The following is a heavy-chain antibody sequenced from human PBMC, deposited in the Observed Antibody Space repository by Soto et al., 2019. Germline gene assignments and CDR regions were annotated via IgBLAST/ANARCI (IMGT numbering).Heavy chain of an antibody. J-gene: IGHJ5*02. CDR3: ARDTYSGYDFGL. Sequence: QVQLRESGPGLVKPSQTLPLTCSVSGASVAGGSYYWSWVRQPPGKGLEWIGYIPSRGRPFYNPSLTSRGTISADTSKNQLSLQLTSVTAADTAVYYCARDTYSGYDFGLWGQGTLVTVSS. CDR2: IPSRGRP. V-gene: IGHV4-30-4*01. D-gene: IGHD5-12*01. CDR1: GASVAGGSYY.